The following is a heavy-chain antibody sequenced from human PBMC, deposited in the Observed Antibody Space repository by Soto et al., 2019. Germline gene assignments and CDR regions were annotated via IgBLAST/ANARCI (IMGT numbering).Heavy chain of an antibody. J-gene: IGHJ6*02. V-gene: IGHV1-69*13. D-gene: IGHD6-13*01. CDR3: ARDSIAAVSTLMNYYYGMDA. Sequence: SVQVSCNASAVTFSSYAIGRLRLAPGNGHEWMGGFIPIFGTANYAQKFQGNVTITADESTSTAYTELSSLRSEDTAVDYCARDSIAAVSTLMNYYYGMDAWGQGTTVTVS. CDR2: FIPIFGTA. CDR1: AVTFSSYA.